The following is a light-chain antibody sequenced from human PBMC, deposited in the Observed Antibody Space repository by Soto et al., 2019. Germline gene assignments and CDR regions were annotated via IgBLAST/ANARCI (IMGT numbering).Light chain of an antibody. V-gene: IGKV3D-20*02. CDR3: QQRSGWLT. J-gene: IGKJ4*01. CDR1: QSVSSNY. CDR2: AAS. Sequence: IVLTQSPGTLSLSPGERATLSCRAGQSVSSNYLAWYQQKPGQAPRLLIYAASSRATGIPDRFSSSGSGTDFTLTISRLEPEDFAVYYCQQRSGWLTFGGGTKVDIK.